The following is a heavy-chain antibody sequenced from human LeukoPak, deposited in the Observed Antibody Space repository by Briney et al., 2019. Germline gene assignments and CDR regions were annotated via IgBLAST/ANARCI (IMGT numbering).Heavy chain of an antibody. CDR3: ASPNSDYGDYGGGAFDI. V-gene: IGHV3-48*03. J-gene: IGHJ3*02. D-gene: IGHD4-17*01. Sequence: GFTFXXYXXXWVRQAXGKGXXXVXYIXXSGSTIYYADSVKGRFTISRDNAKNSLYLQMNSLRAEDTAVYYCASPNSDYGDYGGGAFDIWGQGTMVTVSS. CDR2: IXXSGSTI. CDR1: GFTFXXYX.